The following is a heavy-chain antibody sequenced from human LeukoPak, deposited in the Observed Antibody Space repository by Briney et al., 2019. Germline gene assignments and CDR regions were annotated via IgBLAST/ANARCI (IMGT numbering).Heavy chain of an antibody. D-gene: IGHD1-26*01. V-gene: IGHV4-31*03. J-gene: IGHJ1*01. Sequence: SQTLSLTCTVSGGSISSGGYYWSWIRQHPGKGLEWIGYIYYSGSTYYNPSLKSRVTISVDTSKNQFSLKLSSATAADTAVYYCARTPRSAEYFQHWGQGTLVTVSS. CDR2: IYYSGST. CDR1: GGSISSGGYY. CDR3: ARTPRSAEYFQH.